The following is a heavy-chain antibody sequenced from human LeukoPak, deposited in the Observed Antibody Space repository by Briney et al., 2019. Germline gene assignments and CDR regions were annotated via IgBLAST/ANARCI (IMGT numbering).Heavy chain of an antibody. CDR3: AKGDYGDCY. V-gene: IGHV3-23*01. J-gene: IGHJ4*02. CDR2: ITSSGNT. CDR1: GFTFGNHA. Sequence: PGGSLRLSCTASGFTFGNHAMSWVRQAPGKGLEWVSSITSSGNTYYADSVKGRLTISRDNSKNTVYLQMTSLRAEDTAVYYCAKGDYGDCYWGQGTLVTVSS. D-gene: IGHD4-17*01.